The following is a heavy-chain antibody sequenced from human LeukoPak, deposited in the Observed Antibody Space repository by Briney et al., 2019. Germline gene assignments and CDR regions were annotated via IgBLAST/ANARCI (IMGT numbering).Heavy chain of an antibody. CDR1: GGSISSYY. Sequence: SETLSLTCTVSGGSISSYYWSWIRQPPGKGLEWIGYIYYSGSTNYNPSLKSRVTISVDTSKNQFSLKLSSVTAADTAVYYCARGSRGSGSYYKQTPNWFDPWGQGTLVTVSS. V-gene: IGHV4-59*01. D-gene: IGHD3-10*01. CDR2: IYYSGST. J-gene: IGHJ5*02. CDR3: ARGSRGSGSYYKQTPNWFDP.